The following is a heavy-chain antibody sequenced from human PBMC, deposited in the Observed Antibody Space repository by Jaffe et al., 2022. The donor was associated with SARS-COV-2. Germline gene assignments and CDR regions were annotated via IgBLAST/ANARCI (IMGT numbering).Heavy chain of an antibody. J-gene: IGHJ6*03. CDR1: GGSFSGYY. CDR2: INHSGST. V-gene: IGHV4-34*01. D-gene: IGHD2-15*01. Sequence: QVQLQQWGAGLLKPSETLSLTCAVYGGSFSGYYWSWIRQPPGKGLEWIGEINHSGSTNYNPSLKSRVTISVDTSKNQFSLKLSSVTAADTAVYYCAIRGRVVVAATRVYYMDVWGKGTTVTVSS. CDR3: AIRGRVVVAATRVYYMDV.